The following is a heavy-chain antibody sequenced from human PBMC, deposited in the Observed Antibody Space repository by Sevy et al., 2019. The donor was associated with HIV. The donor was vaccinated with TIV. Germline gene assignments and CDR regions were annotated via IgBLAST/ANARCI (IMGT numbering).Heavy chain of an antibody. V-gene: IGHV4-61*01. CDR1: GVSVSSDTYY. CDR3: AREPYLCDKSGYYWDY. D-gene: IGHD3-22*01. CDR2: VYHTGST. Sequence: SETLSLTCAVSGVSVSSDTYYWSWIRQPPGKGLEWIGYVYHTGSTNYSPSFKSRVTISVDTSKNQFSLRLFSVAAADTAMYYCAREPYLCDKSGYYWDYWGQGALVTVSS. J-gene: IGHJ4*02.